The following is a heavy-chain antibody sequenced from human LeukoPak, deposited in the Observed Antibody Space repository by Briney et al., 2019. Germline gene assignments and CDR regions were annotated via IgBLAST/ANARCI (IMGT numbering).Heavy chain of an antibody. D-gene: IGHD2-21*02. J-gene: IGHJ4*02. V-gene: IGHV3-20*04. CDR2: INWNGGST. CDR3: ARAGTCFGGDCYAYIDY. Sequence: GGSLGLSCAASGFTFDDYGMSWVRQAPGKGLEWVSGINWNGGSTGYADSVKGRFTISRDNAKNSLYLQMNSLRAEDTALYYCARAGTCFGGDCYAYIDYWDQGTLVTVSS. CDR1: GFTFDDYG.